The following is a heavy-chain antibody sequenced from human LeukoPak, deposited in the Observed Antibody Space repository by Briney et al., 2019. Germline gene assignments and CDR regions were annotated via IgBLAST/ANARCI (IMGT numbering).Heavy chain of an antibody. CDR1: GYTFTSYG. CDR2: INPNSGGT. J-gene: IGHJ3*02. Sequence: GASVKVSCKASGYTFTSYGISWVRQAPGQGLEWMGWINPNSGGTNYAQKFQGRVTMTRDTSIGTAYMELSRLRSDDTAVYYCAREKWELHAFDIWGQGTMVTVSS. V-gene: IGHV1-2*02. D-gene: IGHD1-26*01. CDR3: AREKWELHAFDI.